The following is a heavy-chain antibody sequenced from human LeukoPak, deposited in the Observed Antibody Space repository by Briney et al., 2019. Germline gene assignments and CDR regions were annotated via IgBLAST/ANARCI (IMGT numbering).Heavy chain of an antibody. Sequence: SVKVSCXASGGTFSSYAISWVRQAPGQGLEWMGGIIPIFGTANYAQKFQGRVTITADESTSTAYMELSSLRSEDTAVYYCARVPTVTIYYYYYMDIWGKGTTVTVSS. CDR1: GGTFSSYA. D-gene: IGHD4-11*01. CDR2: IIPIFGTA. V-gene: IGHV1-69*13. CDR3: ARVPTVTIYYYYYMDI. J-gene: IGHJ6*03.